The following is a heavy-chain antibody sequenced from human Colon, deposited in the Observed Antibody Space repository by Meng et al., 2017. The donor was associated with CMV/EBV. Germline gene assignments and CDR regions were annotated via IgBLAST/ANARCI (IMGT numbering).Heavy chain of an antibody. CDR2: IYYSGST. V-gene: IGHV4-39*07. CDR3: ARAQTGTFDY. D-gene: IGHD1-1*01. J-gene: IGHJ4*02. CDR1: GGSISSSSYY. Sequence: SETLSLTCTVSGGSISSSSYYWGWIRQPPGKGLEWIGSIYYSGSTNYNPSLKSRVTISIDTSNNQFSLKVTSVTAADTAVYYCARAQTGTFDYWGQGILVTVSS.